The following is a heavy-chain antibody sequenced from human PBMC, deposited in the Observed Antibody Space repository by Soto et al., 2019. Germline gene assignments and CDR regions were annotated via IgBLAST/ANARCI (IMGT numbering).Heavy chain of an antibody. CDR2: LYYSGST. J-gene: IGHJ4*02. CDR3: ARGQAFWTGYYRMPYYFDY. Sequence: PSETLSLTCTVSGGSVSSGSYYWSWIRQPPGKGLEYIGYLYYSGSTNYTPSLKSRVTISVDTTKNQFSLKLTSVTAEDTAIYYCARGQAFWTGYYRMPYYFDYWGQGTLVTVSS. CDR1: GGSVSSGSYY. D-gene: IGHD3-3*01. V-gene: IGHV4-61*01.